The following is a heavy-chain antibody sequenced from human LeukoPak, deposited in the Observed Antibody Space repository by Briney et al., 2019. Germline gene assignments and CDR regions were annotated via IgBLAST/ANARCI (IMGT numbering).Heavy chain of an antibody. CDR1: GFTFTTYW. V-gene: IGHV3-7*01. Sequence: GGSLRLSCAASGFTFTTYWMSWVRQAPGKGLEWVANIKQDGSEKYYVDSVKGRFTISRDNAKNSLYLQMNSLRAEDTAVYYCARDHGSSGWSPNDYWGQGTLVTVSS. CDR2: IKQDGSEK. J-gene: IGHJ4*02. D-gene: IGHD6-19*01. CDR3: ARDHGSSGWSPNDY.